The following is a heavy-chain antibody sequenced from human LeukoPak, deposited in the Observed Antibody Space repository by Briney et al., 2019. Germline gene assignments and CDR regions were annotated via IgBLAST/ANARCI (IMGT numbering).Heavy chain of an antibody. J-gene: IGHJ6*02. CDR3: ARRSRSDSTPRYGMDV. CDR1: GYSFTSYW. V-gene: IGHV5-51*01. D-gene: IGHD2-21*01. Sequence: GESLKISCKGSGYSFTSYWIGWVRQMPGKDLEWMGIIYPGDSDTRYSPSFQGQVTISADKSISTAYLQWSSLKASDTAMYYCARRSRSDSTPRYGMDVWGQGTTVTVSS. CDR2: IYPGDSDT.